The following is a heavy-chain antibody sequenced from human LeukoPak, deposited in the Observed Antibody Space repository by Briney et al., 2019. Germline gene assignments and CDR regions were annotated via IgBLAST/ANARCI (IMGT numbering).Heavy chain of an antibody. Sequence: SETLSLTCTVSGGSISSYYWTWIRQPPGKGLEWIGYIYYSGSTNYNPSLKSRVTISVDTSKNQFSLKLSPVTAADTAVYYCARQGRGYGGNSDYWGQGTLVTVSS. CDR2: IYYSGST. J-gene: IGHJ4*02. CDR1: GGSISSYY. V-gene: IGHV4-59*08. D-gene: IGHD4-23*01. CDR3: ARQGRGYGGNSDY.